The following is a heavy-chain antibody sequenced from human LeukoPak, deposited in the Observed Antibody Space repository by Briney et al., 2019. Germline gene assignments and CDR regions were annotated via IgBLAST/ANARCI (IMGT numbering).Heavy chain of an antibody. CDR2: INAGNGNT. CDR3: ARKYCSSTSCSWFDP. Sequence: GASVRVSCKASGYTFTSYAMHWVRQAPGQRLEWMGWINAGNGNTKYSQKFQGRVTITRDTSASTAYMELSSLRSGDTAVYYCARKYCSSTSCSWFDPWGQGTLVTVSS. D-gene: IGHD2-2*01. CDR1: GYTFTSYA. V-gene: IGHV1-3*01. J-gene: IGHJ5*02.